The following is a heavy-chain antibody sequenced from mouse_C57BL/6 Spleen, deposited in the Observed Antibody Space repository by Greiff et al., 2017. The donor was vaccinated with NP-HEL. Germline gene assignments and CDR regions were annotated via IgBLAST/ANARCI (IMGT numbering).Heavy chain of an antibody. Sequence: EVQLKQSGAELVRPGASVKLSCTASGFNIKDYYMHWVKQRPEQGLEWIGRIDPEDGDTEYAPKFQGKATMTADTSSNTAYLQLSSLTSEDTAVYYCTTEYYGSSYPFAYWGQGTLVTVSA. J-gene: IGHJ3*01. CDR1: GFNIKDYY. CDR3: TTEYYGSSYPFAY. D-gene: IGHD1-1*01. CDR2: IDPEDGDT. V-gene: IGHV14-1*01.